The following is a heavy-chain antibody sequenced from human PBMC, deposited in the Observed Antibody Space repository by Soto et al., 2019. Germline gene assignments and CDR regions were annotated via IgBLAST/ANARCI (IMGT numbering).Heavy chain of an antibody. D-gene: IGHD2-21*02. CDR3: ARDQGVVVTADNWFDP. CDR2: IFSSGST. Sequence: PSETLSLTVTVSGGSITDYSWVWIRQPAGKALEWIGRIFSSGSTNYNPSLKGRITMSLDTSKNQFSLKLNSATATDTAVYFCARDQGVVVTADNWFDPWGQGILVTVSS. V-gene: IGHV4-4*07. CDR1: GGSITDYS. J-gene: IGHJ5*02.